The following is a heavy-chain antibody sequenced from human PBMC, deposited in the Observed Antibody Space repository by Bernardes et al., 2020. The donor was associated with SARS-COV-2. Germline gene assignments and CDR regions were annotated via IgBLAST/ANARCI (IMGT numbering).Heavy chain of an antibody. CDR3: AKDMFPSVAGTWWDNWFDP. V-gene: IGHV3-9*01. CDR2: ISWNSGSI. CDR1: GFVFSNFW. Sequence: GGSLRLSCAASGFVFSNFWIHWVRQVPGKGLEWVSGISWNSGSIGYADSVKGRFTISRDNAKNSLYLQMNSLRAEDTALYYCAKDMFPSVAGTWWDNWFDPWGQGTLVTVSS. J-gene: IGHJ5*02. D-gene: IGHD6-19*01.